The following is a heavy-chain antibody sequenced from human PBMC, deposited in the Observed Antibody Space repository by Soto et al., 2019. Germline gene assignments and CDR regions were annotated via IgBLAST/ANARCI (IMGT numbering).Heavy chain of an antibody. V-gene: IGHV1-69*06. Sequence: QVQLVQSGAEVKKPGSSVKVSCKASGGTFSSYAISWVRQAPGQGLEWMGGIIPSFGTANYAQKFQGRVTITADKSTSTAYMELSSLRSEDTAVYYCASAPPIVATINTWFDPWGQGTLVTVSS. CDR1: GGTFSSYA. D-gene: IGHD5-12*01. J-gene: IGHJ5*02. CDR2: IIPSFGTA. CDR3: ASAPPIVATINTWFDP.